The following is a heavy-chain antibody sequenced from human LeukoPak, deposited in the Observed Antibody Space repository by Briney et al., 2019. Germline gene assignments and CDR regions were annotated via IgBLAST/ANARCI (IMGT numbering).Heavy chain of an antibody. D-gene: IGHD3-22*01. CDR2: ISYDGSNK. CDR1: GFTFSIYT. V-gene: IGHV3-30*04. J-gene: IGHJ4*02. Sequence: PGGSLRLSCAASGFTFSIYTIHWVRQAPGKGLEWVALISYDGSNKYYGDSVKGRFTVSRDNSKNTLYLQMNSLRADDTAVYYCATDSSPGFWGQGTLVTVSS. CDR3: ATDSSPGF.